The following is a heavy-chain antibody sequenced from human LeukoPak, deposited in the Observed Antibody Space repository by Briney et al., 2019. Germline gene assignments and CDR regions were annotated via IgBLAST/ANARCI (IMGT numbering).Heavy chain of an antibody. CDR3: ARDRPPAAGTYYYYYGTDV. J-gene: IGHJ6*04. V-gene: IGHV3-21*01. Sequence: GGSLRLSCAASGLTFSSYSMNWVRQAPGKGLEWVSSISSSSSYIYYADSVKGRFTISRDNAKNSLYLQMNSLRAEDTAVYYCARDRPPAAGTYYYYYGTDVWGKGTTVTVSP. CDR1: GLTFSSYS. CDR2: ISSSSSYI. D-gene: IGHD6-13*01.